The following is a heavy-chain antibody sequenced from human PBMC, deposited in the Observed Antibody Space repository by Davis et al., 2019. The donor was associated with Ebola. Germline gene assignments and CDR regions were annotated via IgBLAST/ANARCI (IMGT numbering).Heavy chain of an antibody. V-gene: IGHV1-46*01. CDR2: INPNGGST. CDR3: ARDQANWGPLDY. D-gene: IGHD7-27*01. J-gene: IGHJ4*02. CDR1: GYTFTSYY. Sequence: ASVKVSCKASGYTFTSYYLHWVRQAPGQGLEWMGIINPNGGSTSYAQKFQGRVTMTRDTSTSTVYMELSSLRSEDTAVYYCARDQANWGPLDYWGQGTLVTVSS.